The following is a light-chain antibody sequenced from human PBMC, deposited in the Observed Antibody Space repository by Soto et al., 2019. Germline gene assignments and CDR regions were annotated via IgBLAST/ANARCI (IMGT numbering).Light chain of an antibody. CDR2: KAS. CDR3: QQYNSYPYT. CDR1: QSIRSW. V-gene: IGKV1-5*03. Sequence: DIQMTQSPSTLSASVGDRVTITCRASQSIRSWLAWYQQKPGKAPKLLTYKASSLESGVPLRFSGSGSGTEFTLTISSLQPDDFATYYCQQYNSYPYTFGQGTKLEIK. J-gene: IGKJ2*01.